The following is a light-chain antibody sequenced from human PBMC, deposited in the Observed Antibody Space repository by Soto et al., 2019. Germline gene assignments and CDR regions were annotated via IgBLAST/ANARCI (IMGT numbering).Light chain of an antibody. V-gene: IGKV3-20*01. Sequence: EIVLTQSPGTLSLSPGERATLSCRASQSVSSSYLAWYQQKPGQAPRLLIYGASSRATGIPDRFSGSGSGTDFPLTISRLEPEDFAVYYCQQYGPPRTFGQGTKVEIK. CDR3: QQYGPPRT. CDR1: QSVSSSY. J-gene: IGKJ1*01. CDR2: GAS.